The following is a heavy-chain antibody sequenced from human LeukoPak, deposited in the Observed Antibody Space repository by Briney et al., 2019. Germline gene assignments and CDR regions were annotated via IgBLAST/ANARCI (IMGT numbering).Heavy chain of an antibody. Sequence: GGSLRLSCAASGFTFSDHYMDWVRQGPGKGLEWVGRTRNKVNRYTTEYAASVKGRFTISRDDSKNSLYLQMNSLKTEDTAVYYCARVVGATTVDCWGQGTLVTVSS. CDR1: GFTFSDHY. D-gene: IGHD1-26*01. CDR3: ARVVGATTVDC. CDR2: TRNKVNRYTT. J-gene: IGHJ4*02. V-gene: IGHV3-72*01.